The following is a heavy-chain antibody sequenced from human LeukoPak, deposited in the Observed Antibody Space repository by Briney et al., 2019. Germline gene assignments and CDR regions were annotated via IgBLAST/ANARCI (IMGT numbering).Heavy chain of an antibody. CDR1: GGSFSGYY. CDR2: INHSGST. V-gene: IGHV4-34*01. Sequence: SETLSLTCAVYGGSFSGYYWSWIRQPPGKGLEWIGEINHSGSTNYNPSLKSRVTISVDTSKNQFSLKLSSVTAADTAVYYCARLSVRDYYDSSGYLDYWGQGTLVTVSS. D-gene: IGHD3-22*01. J-gene: IGHJ4*02. CDR3: ARLSVRDYYDSSGYLDY.